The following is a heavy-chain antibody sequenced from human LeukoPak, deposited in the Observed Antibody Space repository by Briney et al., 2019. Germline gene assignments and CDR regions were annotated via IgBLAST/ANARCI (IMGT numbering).Heavy chain of an antibody. CDR2: IIPIFGTA. CDR3: ARDRNLDFWSGYWTDYYYYMDV. V-gene: IGHV1-69*01. Sequence: VASVKVSCKASGGTFSSYAIIWVRQAPGQGLEWMGGIIPIFGTANYAQKFQGRVTITADESTSTAYMELSSLRSEDTAVYYCARDRNLDFWSGYWTDYYYYMDVWGKGTTVTVSS. D-gene: IGHD3-3*01. J-gene: IGHJ6*03. CDR1: GGTFSSYA.